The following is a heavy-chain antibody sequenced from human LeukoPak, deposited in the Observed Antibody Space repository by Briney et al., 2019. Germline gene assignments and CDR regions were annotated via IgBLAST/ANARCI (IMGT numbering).Heavy chain of an antibody. J-gene: IGHJ5*02. CDR2: IFYSGST. CDR3: AREPGYCSGGSCVPSWFDP. Sequence: NPSETLSLTCTVSGGSISTSNYYWGWIRQPPGKGLEWIGNIFYSGSTYYSPSLKSRVTMSVDTSKNQFSLKLSSVTAADTAVYYCAREPGYCSGGSCVPSWFDPWGQGTLVTVSS. D-gene: IGHD2-15*01. V-gene: IGHV4-39*07. CDR1: GGSISTSNYY.